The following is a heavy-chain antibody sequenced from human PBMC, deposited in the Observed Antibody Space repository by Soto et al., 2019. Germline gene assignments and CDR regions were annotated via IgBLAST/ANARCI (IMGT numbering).Heavy chain of an antibody. D-gene: IGHD3-22*01. V-gene: IGHV1-18*04. CDR2: INPYKGNS. J-gene: IGHJ4*02. CDR3: ARDHYYDSTGTYRAASFDY. CDR1: GYTFTSYG. Sequence: QVKLLQSGTEVKKPGAAVQVSCKASGYTFTSYGISWVRQAPGQGLEWRGWINPYKGNSKYAQNFQGRVTMTTDTSTSTAYMDLRSLRSDDTAVYYCARDHYYDSTGTYRAASFDYWGQGALVTVSS.